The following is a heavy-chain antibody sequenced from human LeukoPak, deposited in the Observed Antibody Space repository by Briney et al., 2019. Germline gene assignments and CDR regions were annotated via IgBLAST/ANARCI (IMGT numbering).Heavy chain of an antibody. CDR3: ARTRRYYDSSGFDY. CDR1: GYTFTGYY. Sequence: GASVKVSCKASGYTFTGYYMHWVRQAPGQGLEWMGWINPNSGGTNYAQKFQGRVTMTRDTSISTAYMELSRLRSDDTAVYYCARTRRYYDSSGFDYWGQGTLVTLSS. CDR2: INPNSGGT. V-gene: IGHV1-2*02. J-gene: IGHJ4*02. D-gene: IGHD3-22*01.